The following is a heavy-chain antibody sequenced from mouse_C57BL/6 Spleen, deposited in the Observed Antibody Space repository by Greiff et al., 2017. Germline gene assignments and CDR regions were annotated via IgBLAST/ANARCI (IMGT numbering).Heavy chain of an antibody. Sequence: EVKVVESGGGLVKPGGSLKLSCAASGFTFSSYAMSWVRQTPEKRLEWVATISDGGSYTYDPDNVKGRFTISRDNAKNNLYLQMSHLKSEDTAMYYCARGGWSYWYFDGWGTGTTVTVSS. J-gene: IGHJ1*03. D-gene: IGHD1-2*01. CDR2: ISDGGSYT. CDR1: GFTFSSYA. V-gene: IGHV5-4*03. CDR3: ARGGWSYWYFDG.